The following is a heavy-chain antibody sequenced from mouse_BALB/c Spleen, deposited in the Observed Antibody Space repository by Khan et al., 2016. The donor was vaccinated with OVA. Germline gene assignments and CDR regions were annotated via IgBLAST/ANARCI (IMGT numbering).Heavy chain of an antibody. CDR2: ISPGSGAT. D-gene: IGHD1-2*01. Sequence: QVQLQQSGAELARPGASVKLSCKASGYTFTDYYINWVKLRTGQGLEWIGEISPGSGATYYNERFKGKATLTADKSSSTAYMQLSSLTSEASADYSCARRNYFGYTFAYWGQGTLVTVSA. V-gene: IGHV1-77*01. CDR3: ARRNYFGYTFAY. CDR1: GYTFTDYY. J-gene: IGHJ3*01.